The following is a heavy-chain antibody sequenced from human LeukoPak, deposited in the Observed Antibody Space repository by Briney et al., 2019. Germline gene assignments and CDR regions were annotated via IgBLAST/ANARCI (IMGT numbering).Heavy chain of an antibody. CDR1: GGSISDYY. CDR3: ARGGYSYGWWFDP. J-gene: IGHJ5*02. Sequence: PSETLSLTWTISGGSISDYYRSWIRQPPGKGLEWIGYIYYSGSTNYNPSLKSRVTISVDTSKNQFSLKLSSVTAADTAVYYCARGGYSYGWWFDPWGQGTLVTVSS. D-gene: IGHD5-18*01. CDR2: IYYSGST. V-gene: IGHV4-59*01.